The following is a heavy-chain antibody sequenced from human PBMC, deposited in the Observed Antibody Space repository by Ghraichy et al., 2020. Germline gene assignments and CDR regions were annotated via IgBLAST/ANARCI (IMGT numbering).Heavy chain of an antibody. CDR2: INTDGTST. V-gene: IGHV3-74*01. D-gene: IGHD3-16*01. Sequence: GGSLRLSCAASGLTFSSYWMHWVRQVPGKGLVWVSRINTDGTSTSYADSVKGRFTISRDNAKNTLYLQMNSLRTEDTALYYCATDGGEGNYFYYYMDVWGKGTTVTVSS. CDR3: ATDGGEGNYFYYYMDV. J-gene: IGHJ6*03. CDR1: GLTFSSYW.